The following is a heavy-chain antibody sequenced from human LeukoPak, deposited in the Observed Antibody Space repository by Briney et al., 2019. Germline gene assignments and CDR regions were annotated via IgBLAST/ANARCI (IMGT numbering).Heavy chain of an antibody. CDR2: ISGSGSST. CDR1: GFYFSSFS. D-gene: IGHD2-8*01. CDR3: AKSHSVLQRGYFDY. V-gene: IGHV3-23*01. J-gene: IGHJ4*02. Sequence: GGSLRLSGAASGFYFSSFSMTWVRHSPRKGLQWVSGISGSGSSTYYADSVKGGFTIDRDNAKDTLFVQMNSLRAEDAPVYYCAKSHSVLQRGYFDYWGQGTLVTVSS.